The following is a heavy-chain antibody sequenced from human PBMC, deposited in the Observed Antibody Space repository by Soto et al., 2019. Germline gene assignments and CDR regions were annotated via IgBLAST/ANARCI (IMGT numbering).Heavy chain of an antibody. J-gene: IGHJ6*02. V-gene: IGHV3-48*03. Sequence: PGGSLRLSCAASGFTFSSYEMNWVRQAPGKGLEWISFINPNGVTTYYAESLRGRFTISRDNAKNSVYLQVNSLRVEDTAVYYCARDRHSSSSDGLDVWGQGTTVTVSS. D-gene: IGHD6-6*01. CDR1: GFTFSSYE. CDR2: INPNGVTT. CDR3: ARDRHSSSSDGLDV.